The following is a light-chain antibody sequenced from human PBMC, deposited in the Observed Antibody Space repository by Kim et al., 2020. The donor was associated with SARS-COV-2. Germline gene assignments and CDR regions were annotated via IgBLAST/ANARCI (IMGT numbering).Light chain of an antibody. J-gene: IGLJ1*01. CDR1: NIGSKS. Sequence: PGKTARITFGGNNIGSKSGHWYRQKPGQAPVLVIYDDSDRPSGIPERFSGSNSGNTATLTISRVEAGDEADYYCQVWDSSSDHPGVFGTGTKVTVL. CDR2: DDS. V-gene: IGLV3-21*03. CDR3: QVWDSSSDHPGV.